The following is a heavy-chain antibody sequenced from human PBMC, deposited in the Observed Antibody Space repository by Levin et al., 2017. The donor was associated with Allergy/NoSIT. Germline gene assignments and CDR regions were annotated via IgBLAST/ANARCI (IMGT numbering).Heavy chain of an antibody. CDR1: GFTFSSYE. Sequence: PGGSLRLSCAASGFTFSSYEMNWVRQAPGKGLEWVSYISSSGSTIYYADSVKGRFTISRDNAKNSLYLQMNSLRAEDTAVYYCARRALQQWLGLNFDYWGQGTLVTVSS. CDR3: ARRALQQWLGLNFDY. CDR2: ISSSGSTI. J-gene: IGHJ4*02. V-gene: IGHV3-48*03. D-gene: IGHD6-19*01.